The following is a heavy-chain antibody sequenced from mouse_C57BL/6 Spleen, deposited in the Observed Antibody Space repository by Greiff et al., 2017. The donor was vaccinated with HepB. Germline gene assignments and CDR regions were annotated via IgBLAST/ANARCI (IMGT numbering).Heavy chain of an antibody. J-gene: IGHJ4*01. CDR2: IYPGDGDT. D-gene: IGHD1-1*01. CDR1: GYAFSSSW. CDR3: ASSERSYYGSSSQPYAMDY. V-gene: IGHV1-82*01. Sequence: QVQLKQSGPELVKPGASVKISCKASGYAFSSSWMNWVKQRPGKGLEWIGRIYPGDGDTNYNGKFKGKATLTADKSSSTAYMQHSSLTSEDSAVYFCASSERSYYGSSSQPYAMDYWGQGTSVTVSS.